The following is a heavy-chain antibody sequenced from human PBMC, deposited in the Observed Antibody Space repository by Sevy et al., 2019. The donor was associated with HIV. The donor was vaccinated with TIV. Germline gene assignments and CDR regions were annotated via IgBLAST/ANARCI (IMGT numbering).Heavy chain of an antibody. J-gene: IGHJ5*01. CDR1: GFTFRSFS. D-gene: IGHD1-1*01. CDR2: IWYDGRTE. V-gene: IGHV3-33*01. CDR3: ARDAARVIVPTAGFDS. Sequence: GGSLRLSCVASGFTFRSFSMHWVRQAPGKGLEWVAAIWYDGRTERYADSVQGRFTISRDNSKKTLYLRMNSLRDEDTAMYYCARDAARVIVPTAGFDSWGQGTLVTVSS.